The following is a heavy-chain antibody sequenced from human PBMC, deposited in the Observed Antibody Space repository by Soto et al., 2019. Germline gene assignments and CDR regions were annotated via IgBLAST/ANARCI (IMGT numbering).Heavy chain of an antibody. J-gene: IGHJ4*02. CDR2: IYYSGSS. Sequence: RASETLSLTCTVSGGSIISGDYYWIWIRQPPGKGLEWIGYIYYSGSSSYNPSLKSRVTISLDTSKNQFSLNLNSVTAADTAVYYCASLRNFYDSSAYFDYWGQGTRVTVSS. CDR1: GGSIISGDYY. D-gene: IGHD3-22*01. CDR3: ASLRNFYDSSAYFDY. V-gene: IGHV4-30-4*01.